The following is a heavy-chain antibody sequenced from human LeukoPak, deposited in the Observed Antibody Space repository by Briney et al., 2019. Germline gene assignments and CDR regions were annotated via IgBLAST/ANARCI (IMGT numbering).Heavy chain of an antibody. D-gene: IGHD3-10*01. J-gene: IGHJ4*02. Sequence: GGSLRLSCATSGFSFSSHGIHWVRQAPGKGLEWVAFIRYDGNNEYYADSVKGRFTISRDNSENTLYLQMNSLKPEDTAVYYCAKAMARGITSTPDYWGQGTLVTVSS. CDR3: AKAMARGITSTPDY. V-gene: IGHV3-30*02. CDR2: IRYDGNNE. CDR1: GFSFSSHG.